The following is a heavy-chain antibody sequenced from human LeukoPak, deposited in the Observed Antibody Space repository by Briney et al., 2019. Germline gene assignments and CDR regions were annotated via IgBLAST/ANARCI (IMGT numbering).Heavy chain of an antibody. V-gene: IGHV3-66*04. CDR2: IYGGGNT. CDR1: GFTVSSNF. Sequence: GGPLRLSCEVSGFTVSSNFMSWVRQAPGKGLEWVSVIYGGGNTYYADSVKDRFTISRDNSKNTLYLQMNSLRAEDTAVYYCARHSSSWGFDPWGQGTLVTVSS. D-gene: IGHD6-6*01. J-gene: IGHJ5*02. CDR3: ARHSSSWGFDP.